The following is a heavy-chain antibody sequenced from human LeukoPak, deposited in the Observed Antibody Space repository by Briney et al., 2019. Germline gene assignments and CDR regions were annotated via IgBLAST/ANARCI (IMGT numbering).Heavy chain of an antibody. D-gene: IGHD1-14*01. Sequence: SETLSLTCTVSGDSISYYYWSWIRQPPGQGLEWIGYIYYSGSANYNPSLQSRVTISVDTSKSQFSLNLSSVTAADTAVYYCARGKGTPGYFDYWGQGTLVTVSS. CDR1: GDSISYYY. CDR3: ARGKGTPGYFDY. V-gene: IGHV4-59*01. CDR2: IYYSGSA. J-gene: IGHJ4*02.